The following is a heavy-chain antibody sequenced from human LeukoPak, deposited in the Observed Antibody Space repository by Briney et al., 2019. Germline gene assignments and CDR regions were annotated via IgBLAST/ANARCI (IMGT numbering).Heavy chain of an antibody. CDR3: ARVRSGSRGPFDY. J-gene: IGHJ4*02. CDR1: GFTFSSYW. D-gene: IGHD3-22*01. V-gene: IGHV3-7*01. Sequence: SGGSLRLSCAASGFTFSSYWMSWVRQAPGKGLEWVANIKQDGSEKYYVDSVKGRFTISRDNAKNLLYLQMYSLRAEDTAVYYCARVRSGSRGPFDYWGQGTLVTVSS. CDR2: IKQDGSEK.